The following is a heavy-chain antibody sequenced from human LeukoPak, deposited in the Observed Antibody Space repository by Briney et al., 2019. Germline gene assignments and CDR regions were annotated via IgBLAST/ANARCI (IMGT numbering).Heavy chain of an antibody. J-gene: IGHJ4*02. CDR1: GGSISSGDYY. V-gene: IGHV4-30-4*08. CDR2: IYYSGST. D-gene: IGHD5-12*01. Sequence: SEXLSXTCTVSGGSISSGDYYWSWIRQPPGKGXEWIGYIYYSGSTYYNPSLKSRVTISVDTSKNQFSLKLSSVTAADTAVYYCARVGVATTPRIDYWGQGTLVTVSS. CDR3: ARVGVATTPRIDY.